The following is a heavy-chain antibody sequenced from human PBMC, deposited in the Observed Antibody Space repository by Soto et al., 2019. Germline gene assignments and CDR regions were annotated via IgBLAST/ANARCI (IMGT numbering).Heavy chain of an antibody. J-gene: IGHJ4*02. CDR2: IYYSGST. CDR3: ARLGLRRNGSGTANLDY. Sequence: QLQLQESGPGLVKPSETLSLTCTVSGGSISSSSYYWGWIRQPPGKGLEWIGSIYYSGSTYYNPSLKSRVTISVDTSKNQFSLKLSSVTAADTAVYYCARLGLRRNGSGTANLDYWGQGTLVTVSS. CDR1: GGSISSSSYY. D-gene: IGHD3-10*01. V-gene: IGHV4-39*01.